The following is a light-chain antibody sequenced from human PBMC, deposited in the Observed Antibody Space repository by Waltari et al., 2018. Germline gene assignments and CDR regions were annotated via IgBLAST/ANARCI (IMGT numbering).Light chain of an antibody. Sequence: QSVLTQPPSVSGAPGQRVTISCSGRGSNTGAGYDVHWYRQLPGQAPTLLIYGVNTRPPGVSDRFSGSQFDTSASLAIAGLQADDEADYYCQSYDTTLSVVFGGGTKLTVL. J-gene: IGLJ2*01. CDR3: QSYDTTLSVV. CDR1: GSNTGAGYD. V-gene: IGLV1-40*01. CDR2: GVN.